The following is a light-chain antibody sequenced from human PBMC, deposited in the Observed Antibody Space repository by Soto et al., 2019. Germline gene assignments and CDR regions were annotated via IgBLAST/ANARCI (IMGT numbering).Light chain of an antibody. V-gene: IGKV3-11*01. CDR2: DAS. Sequence: EIVLTQSPATLSLSPGEGATLSCRASQSVGSYLAWYQQKPGQAPRLLIYDASNRATGIPARFSGSGSGTVFTLTISSLEPEDFAVYYCQQRSNWPLYTFGQGTKLEIK. J-gene: IGKJ2*01. CDR1: QSVGSY. CDR3: QQRSNWPLYT.